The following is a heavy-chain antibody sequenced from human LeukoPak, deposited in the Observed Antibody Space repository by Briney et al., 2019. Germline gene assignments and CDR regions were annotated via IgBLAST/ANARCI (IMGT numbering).Heavy chain of an antibody. CDR1: GFTFSSYA. D-gene: IGHD5-24*01. Sequence: GGSLRLSCAASGFTFSSYAMHWVRQAPGKGLEWVAVISYDGSNKYYADSVKGRFTISRDNSKNTLYLQMNSLRAEDTAVYYCARVKVATTIDYWGQGTLVTVSS. CDR2: ISYDGSNK. V-gene: IGHV3-30*04. J-gene: IGHJ4*02. CDR3: ARVKVATTIDY.